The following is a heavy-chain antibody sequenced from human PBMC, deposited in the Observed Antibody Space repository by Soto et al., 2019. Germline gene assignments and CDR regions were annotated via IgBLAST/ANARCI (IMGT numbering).Heavy chain of an antibody. D-gene: IGHD3-3*01. J-gene: IGHJ4*02. Sequence: PGGSLRLSCAASGFTFSSYWMSWVRQAPGKGLEWVANIKQDGSEKYYVDSVKGRFTISRDNAKNSLYLQMNSLRAEDTAVYYCAREAYYDFWSGSGTQNFDYWGQGTLVTVSS. CDR3: AREAYYDFWSGSGTQNFDY. CDR1: GFTFSSYW. V-gene: IGHV3-7*01. CDR2: IKQDGSEK.